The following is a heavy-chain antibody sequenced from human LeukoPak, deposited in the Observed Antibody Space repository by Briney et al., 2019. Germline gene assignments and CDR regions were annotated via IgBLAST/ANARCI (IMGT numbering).Heavy chain of an antibody. CDR1: GVTVSSYS. CDR3: ARSFPGYSSSSRPFCFDY. J-gene: IGHJ4*02. V-gene: IGHV3-21*01. D-gene: IGHD6-6*01. CDR2: ISSSSGYI. Sequence: GGCLRLSCAASGVTVSSYSMNWVRQALGKGLEWGSSISSSSGYIPYADSVKGRFTISRDNAKNSLYLQLNSLRAQDTAVYYCARSFPGYSSSSRPFCFDYWGQGTPVTVSS.